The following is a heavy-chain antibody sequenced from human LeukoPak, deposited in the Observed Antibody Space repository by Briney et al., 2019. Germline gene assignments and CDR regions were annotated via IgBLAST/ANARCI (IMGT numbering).Heavy chain of an antibody. CDR2: ISGSGGST. Sequence: GGSLRLSCAASGFTFSSYAMSWVRQAPGKGLEWVSAISGSGGSTYYADSVKGLFTISRKNSKNTLYLQMNSLRAEDTAVYYCAKEYCSSTSCYFHYFDYWGQGTLVTVSS. J-gene: IGHJ4*02. CDR1: GFTFSSYA. CDR3: AKEYCSSTSCYFHYFDY. D-gene: IGHD2-2*01. V-gene: IGHV3-23*01.